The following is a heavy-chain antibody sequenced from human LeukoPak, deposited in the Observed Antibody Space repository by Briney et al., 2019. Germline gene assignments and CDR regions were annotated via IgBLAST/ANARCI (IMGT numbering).Heavy chain of an antibody. J-gene: IGHJ4*02. CDR3: AKDFLYYYGSGSLYYFDY. V-gene: IGHV3-23*01. CDR1: GFSFSSYA. CDR2: ISGSGGST. Sequence: GGSLRLSCAASGFSFSSYAMSWVRQAPGKGLEWVSAISGSGGSTYYADSVKGRFTISRDSSKNTLYLQMNSLRAEDTAVYYCAKDFLYYYGSGSLYYFDYWGQGTLVTVSS. D-gene: IGHD3-10*01.